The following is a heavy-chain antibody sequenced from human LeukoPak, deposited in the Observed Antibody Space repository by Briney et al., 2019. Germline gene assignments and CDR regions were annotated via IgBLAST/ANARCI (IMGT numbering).Heavy chain of an antibody. Sequence: ASVKVSCKASGYTFTSYYMHWVRQAPGQGLEWMGIINPSGGSTSYAQKFQGRVTMTRDTSTSTVYMELSSLRSEDTAVYYCARDRCSSTSCYVLFDYWGQGTLVTVSS. J-gene: IGHJ4*02. CDR1: GYTFTSYY. CDR3: ARDRCSSTSCYVLFDY. D-gene: IGHD2-2*01. V-gene: IGHV1-46*01. CDR2: INPSGGST.